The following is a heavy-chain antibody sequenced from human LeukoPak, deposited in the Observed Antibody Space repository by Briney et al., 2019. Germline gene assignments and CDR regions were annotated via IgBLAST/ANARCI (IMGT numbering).Heavy chain of an antibody. CDR3: ARGIHVGYCSSTSCHPHYSFDY. CDR1: GGSVSSGSYY. V-gene: IGHV4-61*01. J-gene: IGHJ4*02. CDR2: IYYSGST. D-gene: IGHD2-2*01. Sequence: SETLSLTCTVSGGSVSSGSYYWRWIRQPPGKGLEWIGYIYYSGSTNYNPSLKSRVTISVDTSKNQFSLKLSSVTAADTAVYYCARGIHVGYCSSTSCHPHYSFDYWGQGTLVTVSS.